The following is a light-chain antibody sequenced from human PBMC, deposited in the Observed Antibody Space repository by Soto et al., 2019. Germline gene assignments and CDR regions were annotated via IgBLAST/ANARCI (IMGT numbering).Light chain of an antibody. Sequence: EIVMTQSPAILSVSPGERATHSCRASQNVYSKLAWYQQKPGQAPRLLIYDASTRATGIPARFSGSGSGTEFSLTISSLQSEDFAVYHCQQYHNWPPWTFGQGTKVELK. J-gene: IGKJ1*01. V-gene: IGKV3D-15*01. CDR1: QNVYSK. CDR2: DAS. CDR3: QQYHNWPPWT.